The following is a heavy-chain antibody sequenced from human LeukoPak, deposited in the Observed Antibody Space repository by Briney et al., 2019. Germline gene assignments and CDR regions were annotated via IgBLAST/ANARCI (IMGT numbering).Heavy chain of an antibody. V-gene: IGHV3-48*03. D-gene: IGHD3-16*01. CDR3: ARDVNTSMITLLPNWFDP. Sequence: GGSLRLSCAASGFTFSSYEMNWVRQAPGKGLEWVSYISSSGSTIYYADSVKGRFTISRDNAKNSLYLQMNSLKAEDTAVYYCARDVNTSMITLLPNWFDPWGQGTLVTVSS. CDR2: ISSSGSTI. J-gene: IGHJ5*02. CDR1: GFTFSSYE.